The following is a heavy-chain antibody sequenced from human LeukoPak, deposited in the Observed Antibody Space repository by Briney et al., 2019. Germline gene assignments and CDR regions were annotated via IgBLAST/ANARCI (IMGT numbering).Heavy chain of an antibody. V-gene: IGHV3-33*01. J-gene: IGHJ4*02. D-gene: IGHD1-26*01. CDR3: ASQAAGSGSYYYCFDY. CDR2: IWYDGSNK. Sequence: QPGGSLRLSCAASGFTFSSYGMHWVRQAPGKGLEWVAVIWYDGSNKYYADSVKGRFTISRDNSKNTLYLQMNSLRAEDTAVYYCASQAAGSGSYYYCFDYWGQGTLVTASS. CDR1: GFTFSSYG.